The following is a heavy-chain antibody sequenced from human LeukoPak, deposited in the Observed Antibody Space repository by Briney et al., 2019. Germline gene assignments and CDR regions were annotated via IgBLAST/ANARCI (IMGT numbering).Heavy chain of an antibody. CDR3: AKPGSGWYIFAS. J-gene: IGHJ4*02. Sequence: ASVEVSCKASGYTFTSYAMHWVRQAPGQRLEWMGWINAGNGNTKYSQKFQGRVTITRDTSASTAYMELSSLRSEDTAIYYCAKPGSGWYIFASWGQGTLVTVSS. CDR1: GYTFTSYA. V-gene: IGHV1-3*01. D-gene: IGHD6-19*01. CDR2: INAGNGNT.